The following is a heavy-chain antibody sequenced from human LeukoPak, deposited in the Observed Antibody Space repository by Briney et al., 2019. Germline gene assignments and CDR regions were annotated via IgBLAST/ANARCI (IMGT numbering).Heavy chain of an antibody. J-gene: IGHJ4*02. CDR1: GYSIRSGDY. CDR3: ARDRSPRGVADY. CDR2: IYHSGST. V-gene: IGHV4-38-2*02. Sequence: SETLSLTCTVSGYSIRSGDYWGWIRQPPGKGLEWIGNIYHSGSTYYNPSLKSRVIISVDTSKNHFSLKLSSVTAADTAVYYCARDRSPRGVADYWGQGTLVTVSS. D-gene: IGHD3-10*01.